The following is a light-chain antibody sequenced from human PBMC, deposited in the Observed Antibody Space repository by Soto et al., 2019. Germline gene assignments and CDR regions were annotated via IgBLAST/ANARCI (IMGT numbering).Light chain of an antibody. J-gene: IGKJ5*01. V-gene: IGKV3-20*01. CDR2: GAS. Sequence: EIVLTPCPGTLALNTGERATLFDSGGQSVSSNYLRWYQQKPGQAPRLLIYGASSRATGIPDKFSGRGSGTDFTPTIDGLEPEDFAVYYCQQYGYSPNTFGQGTRLEIK. CDR1: QSVSSNY. CDR3: QQYGYSPNT.